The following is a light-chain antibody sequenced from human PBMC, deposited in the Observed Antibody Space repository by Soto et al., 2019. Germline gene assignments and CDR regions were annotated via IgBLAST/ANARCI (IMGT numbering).Light chain of an antibody. CDR2: DSY. Sequence: QSVLTQPPSVSAAPGQKVTISCSGSNSNIGNNFVSWYQQLPGTAPKLLIYDSYKRPSGIPDRFSGSKSGTSATLGITGLQTGDEADYYCETWDSSLSAGVFGGGTKVTVL. CDR1: NSNIGNNF. CDR3: ETWDSSLSAGV. V-gene: IGLV1-51*01. J-gene: IGLJ3*02.